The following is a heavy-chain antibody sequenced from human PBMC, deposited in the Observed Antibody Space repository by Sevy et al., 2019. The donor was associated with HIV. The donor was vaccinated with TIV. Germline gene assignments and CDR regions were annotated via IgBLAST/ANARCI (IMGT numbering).Heavy chain of an antibody. Sequence: ASVKVSCKASGGTFSSYAISWVRQAPGQGLEWMGGIIPIFGTANYAQKFQGRVTITADESTSTAYMELSSLRSEDTAVYYCARTDSSGWYSFSNWFDPWGQGTLVTVSS. J-gene: IGHJ5*02. D-gene: IGHD6-19*01. CDR1: GGTFSSYA. CDR3: ARTDSSGWYSFSNWFDP. V-gene: IGHV1-69*13. CDR2: IIPIFGTA.